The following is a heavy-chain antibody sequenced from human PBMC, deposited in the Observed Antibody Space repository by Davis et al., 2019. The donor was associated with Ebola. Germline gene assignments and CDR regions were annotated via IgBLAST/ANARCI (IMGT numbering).Heavy chain of an antibody. CDR1: GGTFSSYA. J-gene: IGHJ3*02. D-gene: IGHD4-23*01. V-gene: IGHV1-69*13. CDR2: IIPIFGTA. Sequence: SVKVSCKASGGTFSSYAISWVRQAPGQGLEWMGGIIPIFGTANYAQKFQGRVTITADESTSTAYMELSSLRSEDTAVYYCARDLYGGNSVAFDIWGQGTMVTVSS. CDR3: ARDLYGGNSVAFDI.